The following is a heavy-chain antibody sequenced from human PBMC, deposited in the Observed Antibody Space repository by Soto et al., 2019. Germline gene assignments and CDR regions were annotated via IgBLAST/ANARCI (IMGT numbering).Heavy chain of an antibody. D-gene: IGHD2-21*02. J-gene: IGHJ6*04. CDR1: GFTFSMYS. Sequence: GASLRLSCEVSGFTFSMYSMSWVRQAPGKGLEWVAKIPQEGGDGHYLDSVKGRFFISRDNAKNSVYLQMNSRRGEDTAIYYCARDHLILPAHDFFYGSDVWGKGATVTVSS. V-gene: IGHV3-7*03. CDR3: ARDHLILPAHDFFYGSDV. CDR2: IPQEGGDG.